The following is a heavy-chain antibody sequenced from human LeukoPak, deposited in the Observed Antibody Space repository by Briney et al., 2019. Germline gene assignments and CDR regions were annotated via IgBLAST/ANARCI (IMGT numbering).Heavy chain of an antibody. V-gene: IGHV4-4*07. J-gene: IGHJ4*02. CDR2: IYSSGST. CDR3: ARVGVVESSGYHDYYFDF. Sequence: PSETLSLTCTVSGGTMTNYYWSWIRQPAGKEVEWVGRIYSSGSTNYNPSLKSRITMSVDKSKNRFSLNLTSVTVADMAVYFCARVGVVESSGYHDYYFDFWGQGSLVTVSS. CDR1: GGTMTNYY. D-gene: IGHD3-22*01.